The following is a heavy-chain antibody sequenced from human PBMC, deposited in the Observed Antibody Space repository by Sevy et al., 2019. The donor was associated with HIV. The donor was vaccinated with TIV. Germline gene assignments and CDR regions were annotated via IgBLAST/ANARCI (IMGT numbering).Heavy chain of an antibody. D-gene: IGHD2-21*01. CDR1: GFTFNIDA. J-gene: IGHJ5*02. CDR2: VGGGDT. CDR3: AKDGVSRNKLWDWFDP. V-gene: IGHV3-23*01. Sequence: GGSLRLSCATSGFTFNIDAMSWVRQAPGKGLEWVSTVGGGDTYYADSVKGRFTISRDDSKSAVYLQMNSLRADDTAVYYCAKDGVSRNKLWDWFDPWGQGTLVTVSS.